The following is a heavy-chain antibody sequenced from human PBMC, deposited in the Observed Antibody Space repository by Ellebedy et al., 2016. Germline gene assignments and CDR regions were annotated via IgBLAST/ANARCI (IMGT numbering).Heavy chain of an antibody. V-gene: IGHV1-18*01. J-gene: IGHJ3*02. CDR2: ISAYNGNT. CDR3: KLTMVRGVSKAADAFDI. D-gene: IGHD3-10*01. CDR1: GYTFTSYG. Sequence: ASVKVSXKASGYTFTSYGISWVRQAPGQGLEWMGWISAYNGNTNYAQKLQGRVTMTTDTSTSTAYMELRSLRSDDTAVYYCKLTMVRGVSKAADAFDIWGQGTMVTVSS.